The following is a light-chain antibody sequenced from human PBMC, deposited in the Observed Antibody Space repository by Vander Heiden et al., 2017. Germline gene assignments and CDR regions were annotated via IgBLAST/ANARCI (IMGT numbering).Light chain of an antibody. Sequence: DIVMTESQLSVPVTPEEQAAISCRSSQSLLHSNGNNYLDWYLSKPGQSPQPLIYFASNRSPEVSDRFSDSRSGTDFTLNNSRVEAEDVGVYYFRQALQTPKTFGGGTKVEIK. CDR3: RQALQTPKT. CDR2: FAS. CDR1: QSLLHSNGNNY. V-gene: IGKV2-28*01. J-gene: IGKJ4*01.